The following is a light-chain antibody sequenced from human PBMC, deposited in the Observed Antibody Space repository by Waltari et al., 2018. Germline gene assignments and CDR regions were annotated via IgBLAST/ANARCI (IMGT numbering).Light chain of an antibody. CDR3: MQATHWPVA. J-gene: IGKJ1*01. V-gene: IGKV2-30*02. CDR1: QRLVHSDGKTY. Sequence: VMTQSPLSLPVTLGQPASNSRRSTQRLVHSDGKTYLNWFQQRPGQSPRRLIYKVSNRDSGVPERLYGSGSGTDFTLEISRVEAEDVGVYYCMQATHWPVAFGQGTKVEIK. CDR2: KVS.